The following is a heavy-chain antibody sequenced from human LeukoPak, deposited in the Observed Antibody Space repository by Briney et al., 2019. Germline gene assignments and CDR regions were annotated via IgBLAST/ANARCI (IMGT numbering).Heavy chain of an antibody. CDR2: INPNSGGT. V-gene: IGHV1-2*02. D-gene: IGHD2-21*01. CDR1: GHTFTHYY. J-gene: IGHJ5*02. Sequence: GASVKASCKASGHTFTHYYIHWVPQSPGQGLECMGWINPNSGGTNYAQKFQRRVTITRATSISPTYIYICKLTSYDTAVHSCSREFLGNLFDPWGQGTLVTVSS. CDR3: SREFLGNLFDP.